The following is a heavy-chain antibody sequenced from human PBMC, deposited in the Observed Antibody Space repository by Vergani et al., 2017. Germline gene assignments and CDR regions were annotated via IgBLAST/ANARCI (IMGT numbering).Heavy chain of an antibody. Sequence: QVQLQESGPGLVKPSETLSLTCTVSGGSISSYYWSWIRQPAGKGLEWIGRIYTSGRTNYNPSLKSRVTMSVDTSKNQFSLKLSSVTAADTAVYYCARDAAYYDFWSGFNWFDPWGQGTMVTVSS. V-gene: IGHV4-4*07. CDR1: GGSISSYY. D-gene: IGHD3-3*01. CDR2: IYTSGRT. CDR3: ARDAAYYDFWSGFNWFDP. J-gene: IGHJ5*02.